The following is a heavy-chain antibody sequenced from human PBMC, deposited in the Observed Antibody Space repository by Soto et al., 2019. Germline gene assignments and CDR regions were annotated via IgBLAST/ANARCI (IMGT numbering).Heavy chain of an antibody. CDR3: ARRQSLLWFGELSGYFDY. V-gene: IGHV1-46*03. CDR1: GYTFTSYY. J-gene: IGHJ4*02. Sequence: ASVKVSCKASGYTFTSYYMHWVRQAPGQGLEWMGIINPSGGSTSYAQKFQGRVTMTRDTSTSTVYMELSSLRSEDTAVYYCARRQSLLWFGELSGYFDYWGQGTLVTVSS. CDR2: INPSGGST. D-gene: IGHD3-10*01.